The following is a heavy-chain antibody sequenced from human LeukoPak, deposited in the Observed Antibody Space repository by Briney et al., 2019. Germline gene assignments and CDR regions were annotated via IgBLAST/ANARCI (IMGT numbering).Heavy chain of an antibody. J-gene: IGHJ4*02. Sequence: GGSLRLCGAASGFTFSSYAMSWVRQAPGKGQEWVSAISGSGGSTYYADSVKGRFTISRDNSKNTLYLQMNSLRAEDTAVYYCAKVGYYYDSSGYYPLFDYWGQGTLVTVSS. CDR3: AKVGYYYDSSGYYPLFDY. CDR1: GFTFSSYA. V-gene: IGHV3-23*01. CDR2: ISGSGGST. D-gene: IGHD3-22*01.